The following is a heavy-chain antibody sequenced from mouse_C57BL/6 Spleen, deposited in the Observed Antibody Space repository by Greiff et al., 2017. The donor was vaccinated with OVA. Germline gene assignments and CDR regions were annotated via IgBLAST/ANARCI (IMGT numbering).Heavy chain of an antibody. CDR1: GYTFTDYY. CDR2: INPYNGGT. V-gene: IGHV1-19*01. J-gene: IGHJ2*01. D-gene: IGHD3-3*01. CDR3: ARRRAVLYYFDY. Sequence: VQLKQSGPVLVKPGASVKMSCKASGYTFTDYYMNWVKQSHGKSLEWIGVINPYNGGTSYNQKFKGKATLTVDKSSSTAYMELNSLTSEDSAVYYCARRRAVLYYFDYWGQGTTLTVSS.